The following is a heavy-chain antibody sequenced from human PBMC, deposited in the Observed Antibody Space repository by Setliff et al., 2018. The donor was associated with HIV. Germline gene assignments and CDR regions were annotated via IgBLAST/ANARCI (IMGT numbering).Heavy chain of an antibody. J-gene: IGHJ4*02. V-gene: IGHV3-30*18. CDR3: TKPTTVVTSYYLDS. CDR2: ISYHEKDT. CDR1: GFTFNNYG. D-gene: IGHD4-17*01. Sequence: GGSLRLSCGASGFTFNNYGMHWVRRAPGKGLEWVASISYHEKDTFYADSVKGRFTISRDNSKNMLYLQMNSLTTEDTAVYYCTKPTTVVTSYYLDSWGQGTQVTVS.